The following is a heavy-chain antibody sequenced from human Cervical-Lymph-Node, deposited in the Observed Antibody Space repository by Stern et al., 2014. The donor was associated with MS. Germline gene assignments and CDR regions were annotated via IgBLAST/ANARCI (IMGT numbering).Heavy chain of an antibody. D-gene: IGHD1-14*01. CDR1: GFSLSTSGMC. CDR3: ARIRNRNGVGLYFDY. CDR2: IDWDDDK. Sequence: QVTLRESGPALVKPTQTLTLTCTFSGFSLSTSGMCVSWIRQPQGKALEWLSLIDWDDDKYYSTSLKTRLTISKDTSKNQVVLTMTNMDPVDTATYYCARIRNRNGVGLYFDYWGQGTLVTVSS. J-gene: IGHJ4*02. V-gene: IGHV2-70*01.